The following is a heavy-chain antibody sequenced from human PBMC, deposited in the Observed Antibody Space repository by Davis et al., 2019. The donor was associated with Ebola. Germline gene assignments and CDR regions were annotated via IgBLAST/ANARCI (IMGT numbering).Heavy chain of an antibody. Sequence: GGSLRLSCKGSGYSFTSYWISWVRQMPGKGLEWMGRIDPSDSYTNYSPSFQGHVTISADKSISTAYLQWSSLKASDTAMYYCARSSGSNAPLDYWGQGILVTVSS. CDR2: IDPSDSYT. D-gene: IGHD1-26*01. CDR1: GYSFTSYW. J-gene: IGHJ4*02. CDR3: ARSSGSNAPLDY. V-gene: IGHV5-10-1*01.